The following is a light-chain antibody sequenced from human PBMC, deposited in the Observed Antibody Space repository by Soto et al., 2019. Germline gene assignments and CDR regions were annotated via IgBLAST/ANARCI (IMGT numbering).Light chain of an antibody. J-gene: IGLJ2*01. V-gene: IGLV2-18*02. CDR2: EAS. CDR1: SSDVGSYNR. CDR3: SSYTSSSTFV. Sequence: QSVLTQPPSVSGSPGQSVTISCTGTSSDVGSYNRVSWYHQPPGTAPKLMISEASNRPSGVPDRFSGSKSGNTASLTISGLQAEDEGDYYCSSYTSSSTFVFGGGTQLTVL.